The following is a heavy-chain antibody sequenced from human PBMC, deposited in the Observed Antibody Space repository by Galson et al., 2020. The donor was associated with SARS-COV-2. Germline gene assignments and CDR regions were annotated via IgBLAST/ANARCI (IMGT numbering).Heavy chain of an antibody. CDR1: GYTFTSYY. CDR3: ARDFTMVRGVNYYYGMDV. V-gene: IGHV1-46*01. Sequence: ASVQVSCKASGYTFTSYYMHWVRQAPGKGLEWMGIINPSGGSTSYAQKFQGRVTMTRDTSTSTVYMELSSLRSEDTAVYYCARDFTMVRGVNYYYGMDVWGQGTTVTVSS. CDR2: INPSGGST. J-gene: IGHJ6*02. D-gene: IGHD3-10*01.